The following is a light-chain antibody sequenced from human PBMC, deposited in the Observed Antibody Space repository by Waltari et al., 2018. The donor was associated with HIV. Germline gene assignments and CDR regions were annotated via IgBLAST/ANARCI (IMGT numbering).Light chain of an antibody. J-gene: IGLJ3*02. CDR1: SSDVGGYNY. V-gene: IGLV2-8*01. CDR3: SSYAGSNNLV. Sequence: QSALTQPPSASGSPGQSVTISCTGTSSDVGGYNYVSWYQQHPGKAPILVIYEVSKPPSGVPYCFSGSKSGNTASLTVSGLQAEDEADYYCSSYAGSNNLVFGGGTKLTVL. CDR2: EVS.